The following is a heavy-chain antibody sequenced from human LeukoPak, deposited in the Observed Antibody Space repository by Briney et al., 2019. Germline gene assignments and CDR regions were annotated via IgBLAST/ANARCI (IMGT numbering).Heavy chain of an antibody. V-gene: IGHV3-23*01. J-gene: IGHJ4*02. D-gene: IGHD1-26*01. CDR3: AREGYSGSYPDY. Sequence: GGSLRLSCAASGFTFSNSAMSWVRQAPGKGLEWVSTLSGSGVTTYYADSVKGRFTISRDNAKNSLYLQMNSLRAEDTAVYYCAREGYSGSYPDYWGQGTLVTVSS. CDR1: GFTFSNSA. CDR2: LSGSGVTT.